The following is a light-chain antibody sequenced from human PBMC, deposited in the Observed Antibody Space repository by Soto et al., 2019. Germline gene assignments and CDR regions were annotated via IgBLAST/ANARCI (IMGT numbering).Light chain of an antibody. CDR1: SSDVGSYNY. CDR2: GVS. Sequence: QSALTQPASVSGSPGQSITISCTGTSSDVGSYNYVSWYQQHPGKAPKLIIYGVSNRPSGVSNRFSGSKSGNTASLTISGLQAEDEADYYCTSYTSSSTLRVFGGGTKSPS. V-gene: IGLV2-14*01. J-gene: IGLJ3*02. CDR3: TSYTSSSTLRV.